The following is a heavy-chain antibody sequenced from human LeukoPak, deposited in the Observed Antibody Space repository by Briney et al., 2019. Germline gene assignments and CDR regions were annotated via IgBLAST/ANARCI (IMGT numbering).Heavy chain of an antibody. J-gene: IGHJ4*02. Sequence: GGSLKISCKGSGYSFTSNWIGWVRQMSGKGLEWMGVIYPGDSDTRYSPSLQGQVTVSADKSISTAYLQWSSLKASDTAMYYCARHNYYDSSGYYPDFDYWGQGTLVTVSS. CDR3: ARHNYYDSSGYYPDFDY. CDR1: GYSFTSNW. V-gene: IGHV5-51*01. CDR2: IYPGDSDT. D-gene: IGHD3-22*01.